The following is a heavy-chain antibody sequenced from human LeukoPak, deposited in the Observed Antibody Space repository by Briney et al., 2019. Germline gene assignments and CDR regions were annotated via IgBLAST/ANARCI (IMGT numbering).Heavy chain of an antibody. CDR1: GFTFSSYE. V-gene: IGHV3-48*03. D-gene: IGHD6-19*01. CDR3: ANQQWLPQTSFDY. J-gene: IGHJ4*02. Sequence: GGSLRLSCAASGFTFSSYEMNWVRQAPGKGLEWVSYISSSGSTIYYADSVKGRFTISRDNSKNTLYLQMNTLRAEDTAVYYCANQQWLPQTSFDYWGQGTLVTVSS. CDR2: ISSSGSTI.